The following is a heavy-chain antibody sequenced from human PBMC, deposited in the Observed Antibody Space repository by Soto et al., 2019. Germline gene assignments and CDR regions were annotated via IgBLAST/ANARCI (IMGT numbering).Heavy chain of an antibody. CDR3: ARDRLYYDFWSGYYQFDY. CDR1: GGSFSGYY. D-gene: IGHD3-3*01. V-gene: IGHV4-34*01. CDR2: INHSGST. Sequence: SETLSLTCAAYGGSFSGYYWSWIRQPPGKGLEWIGEINHSGSTNYNPSLKSRVTISVDTSKNQFSLKLSSVTAADTAVYYCARDRLYYDFWSGYYQFDYWGQGTLVTVSS. J-gene: IGHJ4*02.